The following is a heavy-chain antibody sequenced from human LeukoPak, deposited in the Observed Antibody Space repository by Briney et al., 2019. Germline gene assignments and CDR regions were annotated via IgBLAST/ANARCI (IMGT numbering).Heavy chain of an antibody. D-gene: IGHD4-17*01. V-gene: IGHV3-66*01. CDR1: GFTVRSNY. CDR3: ATTMTTKTHFDY. J-gene: IGHJ4*02. CDR2: TYSGGTT. Sequence: GGSLRLSCAASGFTVRSNYMYWVRQAPGKGLEWVSVTYSGGTTYYADSVKGRFTISRDNSKNTLYLQMNSVRAEDTAVYYCATTMTTKTHFDYWGQGTLVTVSS.